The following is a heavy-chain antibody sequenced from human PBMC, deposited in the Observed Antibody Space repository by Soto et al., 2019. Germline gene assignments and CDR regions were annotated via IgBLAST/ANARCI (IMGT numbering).Heavy chain of an antibody. CDR1: GGSISSSSYY. CDR2: IYYSGST. CDR3: ARLVSGSGWEQYYFDY. D-gene: IGHD6-19*01. J-gene: IGHJ4*02. Sequence: QLQLQESGPGLVKPSETLSLTCTVSGGSISSSSYYWGWIRQPPGKGLEWIGSIYYSGSTYYNPSLKSRVTISVDTSQNQFSLKLSSVTAADTAVYDCARLVSGSGWEQYYFDYWGQGTLVTVSS. V-gene: IGHV4-39*01.